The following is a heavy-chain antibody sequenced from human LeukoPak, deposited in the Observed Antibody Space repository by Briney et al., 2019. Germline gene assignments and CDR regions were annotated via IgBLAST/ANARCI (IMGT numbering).Heavy chain of an antibody. CDR2: ITPFLGIA. D-gene: IGHD3-16*01. CDR3: AREACREMGVMWPRLGGQDCRYDY. Sequence: SAKVSCKASGDTFSSYAINWVRQAPGQGPEWMGRITPFLGIANYPQKFQGRVTITADESTTTAYMELSSLRSEDTAVYYCAREACREMGVMWPRLGGQDCRYDYWGQGTLVTVSS. CDR1: GDTFSSYA. V-gene: IGHV1-69*04. J-gene: IGHJ4*02.